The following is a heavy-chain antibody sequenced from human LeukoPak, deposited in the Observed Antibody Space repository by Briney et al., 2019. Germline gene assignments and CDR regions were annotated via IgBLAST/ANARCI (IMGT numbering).Heavy chain of an antibody. V-gene: IGHV4-39*02. CDR3: ASWDLLSSHYFDY. D-gene: IGHD1-26*01. CDR2: ISYSGST. CDR1: GASISSSSYY. J-gene: IGHJ4*02. Sequence: SETLSLTCAVSGASISSSSYYWGWIRQPPGKGLEWIGSISYSGSTHYNPSLKSRVTISVDTSKNHFSLKLSSVTAADTAVYYCASWDLLSSHYFDYWGQGTLVTVSS.